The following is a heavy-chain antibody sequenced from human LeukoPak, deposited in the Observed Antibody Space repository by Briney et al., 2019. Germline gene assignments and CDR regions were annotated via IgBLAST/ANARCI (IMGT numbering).Heavy chain of an antibody. CDR1: GYTFTGHY. CDR3: ARDDGCSGGSCNDAFDI. V-gene: IGHV1-2*06. J-gene: IGHJ3*02. CDR2: INPNIGAT. Sequence: GASVKVSCKASGYTFTGHYIHWVRQAPGQGLEWMGRINPNIGATNYAQKFQGRVTMTRDTSISTAYMELTSLRSDDTAMYYCARDDGCSGGSCNDAFDIWAKGQWSASLQ. D-gene: IGHD2-15*01.